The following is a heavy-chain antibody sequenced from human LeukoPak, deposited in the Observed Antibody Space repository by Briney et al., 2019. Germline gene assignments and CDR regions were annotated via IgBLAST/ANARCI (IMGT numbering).Heavy chain of an antibody. CDR1: GYTFTRYY. Sequence: GASVKVSCKASGYTFTRYYMHWVRQAPGRGLEWMGWINPNSGGTNYAQKFQGRVTMTRDTSISTAYMELGRLRSDDTAVYYCARDFGYCSSTSCPYYYYYYMDVWGKGTTVTVSS. CDR3: ARDFGYCSSTSCPYYYYYYMDV. D-gene: IGHD2-2*01. V-gene: IGHV1-2*02. CDR2: INPNSGGT. J-gene: IGHJ6*03.